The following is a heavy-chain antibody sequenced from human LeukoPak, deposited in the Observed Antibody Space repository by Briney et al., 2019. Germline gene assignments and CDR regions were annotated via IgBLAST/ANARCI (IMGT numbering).Heavy chain of an antibody. V-gene: IGHV7-4-1*02. CDR3: ARALTDYSQLPSDAFDI. D-gene: IGHD1-1*01. J-gene: IGHJ3*02. CDR1: GRTFSSYA. CDR2: INTNTGNP. Sequence: ASVKVSCKASGRTFSSYAMNWVRQAPGQGLEWMGWINTNTGNPTYAQGFTGRFVFSLDTSVSTAYLQISSLKAEDTAVYYCARALTDYSQLPSDAFDIWGQGTMVTVSS.